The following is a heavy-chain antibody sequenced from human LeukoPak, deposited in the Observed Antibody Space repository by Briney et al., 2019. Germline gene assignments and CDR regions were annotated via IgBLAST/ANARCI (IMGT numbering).Heavy chain of an antibody. CDR3: ARDRAEPRAYYYYYMDV. CDR2: IIPIFGTA. D-gene: IGHD1-14*01. Sequence: SVKVSCKASGGTFSSYAISWVRQAPGQGLEWMGGIIPIFGTANYAQKFRGRVTITTDESTSTAYMELSSLRSEDTAVYYCARDRAEPRAYYYYYMDVWGKETTVTVSS. V-gene: IGHV1-69*05. J-gene: IGHJ6*03. CDR1: GGTFSSYA.